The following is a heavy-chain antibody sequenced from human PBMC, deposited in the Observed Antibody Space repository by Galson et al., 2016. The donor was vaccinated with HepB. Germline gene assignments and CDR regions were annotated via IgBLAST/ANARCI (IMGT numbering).Heavy chain of an antibody. CDR2: ISGNAVYK. V-gene: IGHV3-23*01. D-gene: IGHD1-1*01. CDR3: AKDRNDRGPLED. CDR1: GFTFHNSG. J-gene: IGHJ4*01. Sequence: SLRLSCAASGFTFHNSGMSWVRQAPGKGLEWVSFISGNAVYKYYADSVKGRFTISRDNSKTTLNLQVDSLRAEDAAVYYCAKDRNDRGPLEDWGQGTLVTVSS.